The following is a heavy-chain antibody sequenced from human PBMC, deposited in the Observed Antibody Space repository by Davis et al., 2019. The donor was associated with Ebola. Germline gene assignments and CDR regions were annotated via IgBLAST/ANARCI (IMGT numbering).Heavy chain of an antibody. CDR1: GFIFSSYA. D-gene: IGHD4-17*01. CDR3: AKVHPPTTVTTGWFDP. Sequence: GEFPKIPRAASGFIFSSYAMSWVRQAPGKGLEWVSSISVRSITYHADSVKGRFTISRDNSKNTLYLQMNRLRAEDTAVYYCAKVHPPTTVTTGWFDPWGQGTLVTVSS. V-gene: IGHV3-23*01. CDR2: ISVRSIT. J-gene: IGHJ5*02.